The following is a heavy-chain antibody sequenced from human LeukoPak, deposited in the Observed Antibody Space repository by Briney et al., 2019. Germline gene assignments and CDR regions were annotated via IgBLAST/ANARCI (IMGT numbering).Heavy chain of an antibody. D-gene: IGHD5-18*01. CDR3: TTDRGYSYSYTY. CDR1: GFTFSNAW. CDR2: IKSKTDGGTT. J-gene: IGHJ4*02. Sequence: PGGSLRLSCAASGFTFSNAWMSWVRQAPGKGLEWVGRIKSKTDGGTTDYAAPVKGRFTISRDDSKNTLFLQMNSLKTEDTAVYYCTTDRGYSYSYTYWGQGTLVTVFS. V-gene: IGHV3-15*01.